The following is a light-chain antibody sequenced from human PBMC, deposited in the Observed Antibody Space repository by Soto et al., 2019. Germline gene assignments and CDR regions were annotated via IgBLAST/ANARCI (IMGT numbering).Light chain of an antibody. Sequence: QSVLTQPPSVSGAPGQRVTISCTGSSSNIGAGYDVHWYQQLPGTAPKLLIYGNSNRPSGVPDRFSGSKSGTSASLAITGLQAEDEADYYCQSYDSSPSYVFGNGTKVTVL. CDR1: SSNIGAGYD. CDR2: GNS. CDR3: QSYDSSPSYV. J-gene: IGLJ1*01. V-gene: IGLV1-40*01.